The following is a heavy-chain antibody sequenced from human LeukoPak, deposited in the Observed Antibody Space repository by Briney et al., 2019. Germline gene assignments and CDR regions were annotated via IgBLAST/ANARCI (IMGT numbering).Heavy chain of an antibody. J-gene: IGHJ6*02. V-gene: IGHV1-69*13. CDR2: IIPIFGTA. CDR3: ARTLFTIFGVVTDYYYYGMDV. Sequence: ASVKVSCKASGGTFSSYAISWVRQAPGQGLEWMGGIIPIFGTANYAQKFQGRVTITADESTSTAYMELSSLRSEDTAAYYCARTLFTIFGVVTDYYYYGMDVWGQGTTVTVSS. D-gene: IGHD3-3*01. CDR1: GGTFSSYA.